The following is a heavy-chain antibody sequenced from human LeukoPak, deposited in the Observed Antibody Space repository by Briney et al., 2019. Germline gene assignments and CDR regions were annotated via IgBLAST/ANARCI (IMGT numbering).Heavy chain of an antibody. CDR2: IYSGGST. CDR1: GFTFSTNY. J-gene: IGHJ4*02. CDR3: AKVGYGPLKFYFDY. Sequence: PGGSLRLSCASSGFTFSTNYMSWVRQAPGKGLEWVSVIYSGGSTYYADSAKGRFTISRDSSNNTLYLQMNSLRAEDTAVYYCAKVGYGPLKFYFDYGGQGTLVTVSS. V-gene: IGHV3-53*01. D-gene: IGHD2-8*01.